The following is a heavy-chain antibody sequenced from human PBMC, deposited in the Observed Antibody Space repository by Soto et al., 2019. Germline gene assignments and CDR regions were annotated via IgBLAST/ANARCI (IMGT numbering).Heavy chain of an antibody. J-gene: IGHJ6*02. Sequence: SVKVSCKASGGTFSSYAISWVRQAPGQGLEWMGGIIPIFGTANYAQKFQGRVTITADKSTSTAYMELSSLRSEDTAVYYCATVVTAASYYYYGMDVWGQGTKVTVYS. V-gene: IGHV1-69*06. CDR1: GGTFSSYA. CDR2: IIPIFGTA. D-gene: IGHD2-21*02. CDR3: ATVVTAASYYYYGMDV.